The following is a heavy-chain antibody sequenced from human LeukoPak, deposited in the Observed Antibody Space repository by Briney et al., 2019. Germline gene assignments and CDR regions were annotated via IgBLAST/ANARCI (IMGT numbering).Heavy chain of an antibody. D-gene: IGHD4-11*01. J-gene: IGHJ4*02. CDR2: FYYIGGT. V-gene: IGHV4-39*01. CDR3: ARILTTFDS. Sequence: NPSETLSLTCTVSRGSISSSSYYWGWIRQPPGKRLEWIGSFYYIGGTYYNPSLEGRVTISADSSKNQFSLKLTSVTAADTALYYCARILTTFDSWGQGTLVTLSS. CDR1: RGSISSSSYY.